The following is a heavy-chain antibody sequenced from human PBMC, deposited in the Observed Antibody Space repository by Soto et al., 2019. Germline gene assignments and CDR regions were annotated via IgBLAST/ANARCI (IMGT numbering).Heavy chain of an antibody. Sequence: SVKVSCKASGGTFSSYAISWVRQAPGQGLEWMGGIIPIFGTANYAQKFQGRVTITADESTSTAYMELSSLRSEDTAVYYCARVHDSSGYYLCYYYYGMDVWGKGTTVTVSS. J-gene: IGHJ6*04. CDR3: ARVHDSSGYYLCYYYYGMDV. D-gene: IGHD3-22*01. V-gene: IGHV1-69*13. CDR1: GGTFSSYA. CDR2: IIPIFGTA.